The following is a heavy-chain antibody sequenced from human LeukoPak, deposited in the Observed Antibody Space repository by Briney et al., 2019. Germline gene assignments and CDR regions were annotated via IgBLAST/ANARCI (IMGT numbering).Heavy chain of an antibody. CDR2: INPNSGGT. V-gene: IGHV1-2*02. J-gene: IGHJ4*02. Sequence: ASVKVSCKASGYTFTDYFMHWVRQAPGQGREWMGWINPNSGGTNYAQKFQGRVTMTRDTSISTAYMELSRLRSDDTAMYYCARDPGYNSSWYDYWGQGTLVTVSS. CDR1: GYTFTDYF. CDR3: ARDPGYNSSWYDY. D-gene: IGHD6-13*01.